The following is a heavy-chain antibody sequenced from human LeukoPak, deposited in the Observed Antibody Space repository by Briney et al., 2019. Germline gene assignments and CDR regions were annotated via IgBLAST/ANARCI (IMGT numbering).Heavy chain of an antibody. J-gene: IGHJ4*02. CDR1: GVSISSYW. D-gene: IGHD5-24*01. CDR3: ARAGYTISAFHSDF. Sequence: PSETLSLTCDVSGVSISSYWWSWVRKPAGKGLEWIGRIYSTGRTTYSPSFQSRVTMSIDMSTNHFSLTLRSVTAADTAVYYCARAGYTISAFHSDFWGQGAPVTVSS. V-gene: IGHV4-4*07. CDR2: IYSTGRT.